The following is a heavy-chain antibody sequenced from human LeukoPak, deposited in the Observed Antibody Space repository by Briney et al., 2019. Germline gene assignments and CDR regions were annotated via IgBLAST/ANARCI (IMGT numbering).Heavy chain of an antibody. CDR3: ARGLQETLAWLKALSAFDI. Sequence: ASVKVSCKASGYTFTGYYMYWVRQAPGQGLEWMGWISAYNGNTNYAQKLQGRVTMSTDTSTSTGYMELRSLRSDDTAVYYCARGLQETLAWLKALSAFDIWGQGTMVTVSS. D-gene: IGHD5-24*01. J-gene: IGHJ3*02. CDR1: GYTFTGYY. CDR2: ISAYNGNT. V-gene: IGHV1-18*04.